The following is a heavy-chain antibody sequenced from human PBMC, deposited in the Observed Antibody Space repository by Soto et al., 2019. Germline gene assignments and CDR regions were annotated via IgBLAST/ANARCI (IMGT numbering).Heavy chain of an antibody. V-gene: IGHV3-30-3*01. CDR1: GFTFSSYA. CDR3: ASMPDYSDAFDI. D-gene: IGHD2-15*01. Sequence: GGSLRLSCAASGFTFSSYAMHWVRQAPGKGLEWVAVISYDGSNKYYADSVKGRFTISRDNSKNTLYLQMNSLRAEDTAVYYCASMPDYSDAFDIWGQGTMVTVSS. CDR2: ISYDGSNK. J-gene: IGHJ3*02.